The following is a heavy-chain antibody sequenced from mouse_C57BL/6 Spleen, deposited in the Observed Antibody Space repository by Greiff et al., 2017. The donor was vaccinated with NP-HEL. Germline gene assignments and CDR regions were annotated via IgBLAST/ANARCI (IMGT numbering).Heavy chain of an antibody. CDR2: ISSGGDYI. CDR3: TREEDYYYGV. D-gene: IGHD2-4*01. V-gene: IGHV5-9-1*02. J-gene: IGHJ1*03. CDR1: GFTFSSYA. Sequence: DVMLVESGEGLVKPGGSLKLSCAASGFTFSSYAMSWVRQTPEKRLEWVAYISSGGDYIYYADTVKGRFTISRDNARNTLYLQMSSLKSEDTAMYYCTREEDYYYGVWGTGTTVTVSS.